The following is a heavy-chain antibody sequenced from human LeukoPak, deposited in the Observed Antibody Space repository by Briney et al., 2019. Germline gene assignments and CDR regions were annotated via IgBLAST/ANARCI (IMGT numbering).Heavy chain of an antibody. CDR2: INPSGGST. CDR3: ARWTAQDQTSHHTRGFDY. J-gene: IGHJ4*02. D-gene: IGHD2-2*01. Sequence: ASVKVSCKASGYTFTSYYMHWGRQAPGQGREWRGIINPSGGSTSYAQKFQGRVTMTRDTSTSTVYMELSSLRSEDTAVYYCARWTAQDQTSHHTRGFDYWGQGTLVTVSS. V-gene: IGHV1-46*01. CDR1: GYTFTSYY.